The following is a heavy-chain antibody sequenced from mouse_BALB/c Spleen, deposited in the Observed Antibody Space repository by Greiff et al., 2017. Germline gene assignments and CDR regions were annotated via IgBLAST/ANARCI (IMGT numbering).Heavy chain of an antibody. V-gene: IGHV5-4*02. J-gene: IGHJ4*01. CDR2: ISDGGSYT. CDR1: GFTFSDYY. Sequence: DVKLVESGGGLVKPGGSLKLSCAASGFTFSDYYMYWVRQTPEKRLEWVATISDGGSYTYYPDSVKGRFTISRDNAKNNLYLQMSSLKSEDTAMYYCAREGAYYAMDYWGQGTSVTVSS. CDR3: AREGAYYAMDY.